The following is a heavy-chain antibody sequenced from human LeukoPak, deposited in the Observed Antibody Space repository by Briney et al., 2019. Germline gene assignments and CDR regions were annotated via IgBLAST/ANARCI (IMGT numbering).Heavy chain of an antibody. CDR2: IYTSGST. Sequence: PSDTLSLTCTVSGDSSSSPSYFWGWIRQPAGKGLEWIGRIYTSGSTNYNPSLKSRVTISVDTSKNQFSLKLSSVTAADTAVYYCARFRIAVANFDYWGQGTLVTVSS. D-gene: IGHD6-19*01. CDR3: ARFRIAVANFDY. V-gene: IGHV4-61*02. J-gene: IGHJ4*02. CDR1: GDSSSSPSYF.